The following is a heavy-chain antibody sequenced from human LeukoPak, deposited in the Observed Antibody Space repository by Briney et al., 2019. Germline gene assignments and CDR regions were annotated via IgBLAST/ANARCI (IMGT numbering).Heavy chain of an antibody. CDR2: ISSSDSTI. D-gene: IGHD1-26*01. Sequence: GGSLRLSCAASGFTFSNAWMSWVRQAPGKGLEWVSYISSSDSTIYYADSVKGRFTISRDNAKNSLYLQMNSLRAEDTAVYYCARDRVVGAEKYFDYWGQGTLVTVSS. V-gene: IGHV3-11*04. J-gene: IGHJ4*02. CDR1: GFTFSNAW. CDR3: ARDRVVGAEKYFDY.